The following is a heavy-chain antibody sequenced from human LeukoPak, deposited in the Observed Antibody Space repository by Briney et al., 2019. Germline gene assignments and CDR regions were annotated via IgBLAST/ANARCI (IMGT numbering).Heavy chain of an antibody. CDR1: GFTFSSYS. D-gene: IGHD1-26*01. CDR3: ARDNQRELLRPPRFDP. V-gene: IGHV3-21*01. CDR2: ISSSSSYI. Sequence: GGSLRLSCAASGFTFSSYSMDWVRQAPGKGLEWVSSISSSSSYIYYADSVKGRFTISRDNAKNSLYLQMNSLRAEDTAVYYCARDNQRELLRPPRFDPWGQGTLVTVSS. J-gene: IGHJ5*02.